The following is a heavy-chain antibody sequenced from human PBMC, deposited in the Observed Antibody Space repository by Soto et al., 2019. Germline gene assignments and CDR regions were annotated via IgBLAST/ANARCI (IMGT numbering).Heavy chain of an antibody. J-gene: IGHJ4*02. CDR1: GFTFSSYG. CDR2: IWYDGSNK. D-gene: IGHD6-13*01. CDR3: ARGGSGSWYWVSFDY. Sequence: HPGGSLRLSCAASGFTFSSYGMHWVRQAPGKGLEWVAVIWYDGSNKYYADSVKGRFTISRDNSKNTLYLQMNSLRAEDTAVYYCARGGSGSWYWVSFDYWGQGTLVTVSS. V-gene: IGHV3-33*01.